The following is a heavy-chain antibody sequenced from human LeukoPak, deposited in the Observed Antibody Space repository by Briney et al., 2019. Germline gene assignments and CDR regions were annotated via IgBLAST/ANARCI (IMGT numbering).Heavy chain of an antibody. CDR1: GGSISSGDYY. V-gene: IGHV4-30-4*01. J-gene: IGHJ3*02. D-gene: IGHD4-17*01. CDR3: ARVWATTVTTDAFDI. Sequence: PSETLSLTCTVSGGSISSGDYYWSWIRQPPGKGLEWIGYIYYSGSTYYNRSLKSRVTISVDTSKNQFSLKLSSVTAADTAVYYCARVWATTVTTDAFDIWGQGTMVTVSS. CDR2: IYYSGST.